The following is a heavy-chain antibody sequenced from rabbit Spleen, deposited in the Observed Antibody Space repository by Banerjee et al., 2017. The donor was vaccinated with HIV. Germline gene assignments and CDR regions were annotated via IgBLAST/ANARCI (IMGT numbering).Heavy chain of an antibody. Sequence: QEQLVESGGGLVQPGGSLKLSCTASGFSFSNKAVMCWVRQAPGKGLEWIGYRDPIFVITYSANGVKARFPISSHNAQNMLYLQLTSLTAADTATYFCARDTGSSFSSYGMDLWGQGTLVTVS. CDR2: RDPIFVIT. V-gene: IGHV1S47*01. D-gene: IGHD8-1*01. CDR3: ARDTGSSFSSYGMDL. CDR1: GFSFSNKA. J-gene: IGHJ6*01.